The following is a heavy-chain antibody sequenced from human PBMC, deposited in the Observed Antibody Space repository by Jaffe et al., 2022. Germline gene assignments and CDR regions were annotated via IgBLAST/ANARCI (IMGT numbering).Heavy chain of an antibody. CDR3: ARAYWQLAPGGIDY. CDR1: GFTFSSYW. CDR2: IKQDGSEK. Sequence: EVQLVESGGGLVQPGGSLRLSCAASGFTFSSYWMSWVRQAPGKGLEWVANIKQDGSEKYYVDSVKGRFTISRDNAKNSLYLQMNSLRAEDTAVYYCARAYWQLAPGGIDYWGQGTLVTVSS. D-gene: IGHD6-6*01. V-gene: IGHV3-7*01. J-gene: IGHJ4*02.